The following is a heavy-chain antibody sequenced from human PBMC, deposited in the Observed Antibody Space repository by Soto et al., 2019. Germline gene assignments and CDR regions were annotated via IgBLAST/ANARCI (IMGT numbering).Heavy chain of an antibody. Sequence: VQLVESGGGLVKPGGSLRLSCAASGFAFSDYSMNWVRQAPGKGLEWVSFIRTTSTIIYYAASVKGRFTISRDDAKNSLYLQMNSLRYEDTAVYYCAREGFSSGWRFDPWGQGTLVTVSS. CDR1: GFAFSDYS. V-gene: IGHV3-48*02. D-gene: IGHD6-19*01. CDR2: IRTTSTII. CDR3: AREGFSSGWRFDP. J-gene: IGHJ5*02.